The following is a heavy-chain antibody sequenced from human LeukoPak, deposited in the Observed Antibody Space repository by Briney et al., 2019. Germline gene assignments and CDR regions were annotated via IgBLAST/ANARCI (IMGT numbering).Heavy chain of an antibody. J-gene: IGHJ5*02. D-gene: IGHD2-2*01. V-gene: IGHV3-30*04. CDR3: ARDPVPCQPYIVVVPAAITPWFDP. CDR2: ISYDGSNK. Sequence: GGSLRLSCAASGFTFSSYAMHWVRQAPGKGLEWVAVISYDGSNKYYADSVKGRFTISRDNSKNTLYLQMNSLRAEDTAVYYCARDPVPCQPYIVVVPAAITPWFDPWGQGTLVTV. CDR1: GFTFSSYA.